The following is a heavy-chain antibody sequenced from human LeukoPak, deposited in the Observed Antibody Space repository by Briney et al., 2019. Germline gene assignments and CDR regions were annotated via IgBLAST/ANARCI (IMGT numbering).Heavy chain of an antibody. CDR2: INTNTGNP. V-gene: IGHV7-4-1*02. CDR3: ARGASTYYFDSSGHRIVDY. D-gene: IGHD3-22*01. J-gene: IGHJ4*02. CDR1: GYIFTSYA. Sequence: ASVKVSCKASGYIFTSYAMNWVRQAPGQGLEWMGWINTNTGNPTYAQGFTGRFVFSLDTSVSTAFLQISSLKAEDTGVYYCARGASTYYFDSSGHRIVDYWGQGTLVTVSS.